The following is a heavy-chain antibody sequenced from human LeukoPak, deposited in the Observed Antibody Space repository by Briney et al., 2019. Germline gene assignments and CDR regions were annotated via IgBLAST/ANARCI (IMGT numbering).Heavy chain of an antibody. Sequence: PGGSLRLSCAASGFTFSTYGMSWVRQAPGKGLEWVSSISASSDSTYYADSVKGRFTISRDNSKNTLYLQMNSLRAEDTAVHYCAKDHYHDFWSGYSDYWGQGTLVTVSS. J-gene: IGHJ4*02. CDR3: AKDHYHDFWSGYSDY. V-gene: IGHV3-23*01. CDR1: GFTFSTYG. D-gene: IGHD3-3*01. CDR2: ISASSDST.